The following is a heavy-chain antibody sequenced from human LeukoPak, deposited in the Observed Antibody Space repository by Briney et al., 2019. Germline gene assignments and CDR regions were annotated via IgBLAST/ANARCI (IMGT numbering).Heavy chain of an antibody. Sequence: SETLSLTCAVYGGSFSGYYWSWIRQPPGKGLEWIGEINHSGSTNYNPSLKSRVTISVDTSKNHLSLKLRSVTAADTAVYYCAREGVTIFGVVNESSPFDYWGQGTLVTASS. V-gene: IGHV4-34*01. CDR3: AREGVTIFGVVNESSPFDY. CDR1: GGSFSGYY. J-gene: IGHJ4*02. CDR2: INHSGST. D-gene: IGHD3-3*01.